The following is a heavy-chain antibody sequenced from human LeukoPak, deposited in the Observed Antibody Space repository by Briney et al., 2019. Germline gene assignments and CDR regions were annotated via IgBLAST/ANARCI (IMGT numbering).Heavy chain of an antibody. CDR2: IRPDANDG. D-gene: IGHD7-27*01. V-gene: IGHV3-7*01. CDR1: GFSFSHYW. J-gene: IGHJ4*02. Sequence: GGSLRLSCAASGFSFSHYWMAWVRQAPGKGLEWVAIIRPDANDGSYVDSVKGRFTISRDNAKNSLYLQLHSLRAEDTAVYFCARADWGSIDYWGQGALVTVSS. CDR3: ARADWGSIDY.